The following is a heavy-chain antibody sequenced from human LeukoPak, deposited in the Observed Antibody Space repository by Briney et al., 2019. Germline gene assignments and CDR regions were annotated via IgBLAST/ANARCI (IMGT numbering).Heavy chain of an antibody. CDR1: GYTFTSYY. CDR3: ATLDYYDSSAYYSDY. V-gene: IGHV1-46*01. D-gene: IGHD3-22*01. Sequence: ASVKVSCKASGYTFTSYYMHWVRLAPGQGLEWMGIINPSGGSTSYAQKLQGRVTMTTDTSTSTAYMELRSLRSDDTAVYYCATLDYYDSSAYYSDYWGQGTLVTVSS. J-gene: IGHJ4*02. CDR2: INPSGGST.